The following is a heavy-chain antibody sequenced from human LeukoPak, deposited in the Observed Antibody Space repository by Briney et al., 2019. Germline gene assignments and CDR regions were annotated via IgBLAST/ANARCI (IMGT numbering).Heavy chain of an antibody. Sequence: GGSLRLSCAASGFTFSSYAMSWVRQAPGKGLEWVSAISGSGGSTYYADSVKCRFTISRDNSKNTLYLQMNSLRAEDTAVYYCARLSGWYQDPMKNDAFDIWGQGTMVTVSS. D-gene: IGHD6-19*01. CDR3: ARLSGWYQDPMKNDAFDI. CDR1: GFTFSSYA. V-gene: IGHV3-23*01. CDR2: ISGSGGST. J-gene: IGHJ3*02.